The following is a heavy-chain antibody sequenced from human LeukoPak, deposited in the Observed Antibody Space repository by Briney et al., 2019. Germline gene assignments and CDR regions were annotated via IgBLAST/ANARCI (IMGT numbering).Heavy chain of an antibody. J-gene: IGHJ4*02. V-gene: IGHV3-9*01. CDR1: GFSFDDYA. CDR3: ARGKGTD. CDR2: ISWNSGSV. D-gene: IGHD1-14*01. Sequence: PGRSLRLSCAASGFSFDDYAMHWVRQIPGKGLEWVSGISWNSGSVGYVDSVKGRFTISRDNAKNSLYLQMNSLRAEDTAVYYCARGKGTDWGQGTLVTVSS.